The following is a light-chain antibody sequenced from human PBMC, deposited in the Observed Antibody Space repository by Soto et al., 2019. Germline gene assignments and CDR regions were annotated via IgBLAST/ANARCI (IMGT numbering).Light chain of an antibody. J-gene: IGLJ2*01. V-gene: IGLV2-14*01. CDR3: SSYTSSSIVV. Sequence: QSVLTQPASVSGSPGQSITMSCTGTSSDVGGYNYVSWYQQHPGKAPKLMIYDVSNRPSGVSNRFSGSKSGNTASLTISGLQAEDEADYYCSSYTSSSIVVFGGGTKHTVL. CDR1: SSDVGGYNY. CDR2: DVS.